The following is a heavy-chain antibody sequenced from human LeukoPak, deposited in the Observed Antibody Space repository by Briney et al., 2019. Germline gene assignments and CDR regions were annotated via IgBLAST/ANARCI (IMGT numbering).Heavy chain of an antibody. J-gene: IGHJ4*02. D-gene: IGHD3-3*01. Sequence: GGSLRLSCAASGFTFSSYGMHWVRQAPGKGLEWVAFTRYDGSNKYYADSVKGRFTISRDNSKNTLYLQMNSLRAEDTAVYYCARTIFGVVSLDYWGQGTLVTVSS. V-gene: IGHV3-30*02. CDR3: ARTIFGVVSLDY. CDR2: TRYDGSNK. CDR1: GFTFSSYG.